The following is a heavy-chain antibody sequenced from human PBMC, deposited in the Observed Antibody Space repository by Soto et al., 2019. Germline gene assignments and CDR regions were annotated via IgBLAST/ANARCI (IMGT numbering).Heavy chain of an antibody. Sequence: EVQLVESGGGLVQPGGSLRLSCAASGLIFSDYHMDWVRQAPGKGLEWVGRIRRKANSYTTEYAASVKGRFTISRDDLKNSLYLQMNRLKCEDTAVYYCAMLGGWSGGSSGMDVWGQGTTVTVSS. D-gene: IGHD6-19*01. V-gene: IGHV3-72*01. J-gene: IGHJ6*02. CDR1: GLIFSDYH. CDR3: AMLGGWSGGSSGMDV. CDR2: IRRKANSYTT.